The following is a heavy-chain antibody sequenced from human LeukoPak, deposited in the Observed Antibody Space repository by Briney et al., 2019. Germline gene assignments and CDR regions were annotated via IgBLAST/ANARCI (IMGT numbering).Heavy chain of an antibody. CDR2: ISWNGGSI. CDR1: GFTFGDYA. V-gene: IGHV3-9*01. D-gene: IGHD1-7*01. CDR3: AKDILTGTTSGGWFDP. Sequence: GRSLRLSCAASGFTFGDYAMPWVRQAPGKGLEWFSGISWNGGSIAYADSVKGRFTISRDNAKNSLYLQMNSLRAEDTALYYCAKDILTGTTSGGWFDPWGQGTLVTVSS. J-gene: IGHJ5*02.